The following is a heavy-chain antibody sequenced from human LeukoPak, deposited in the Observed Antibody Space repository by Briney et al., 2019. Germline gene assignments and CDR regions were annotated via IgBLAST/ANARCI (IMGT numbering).Heavy chain of an antibody. D-gene: IGHD6-13*01. CDR1: GFTFSSYS. CDR2: ISSSSSYI. CDR3: ARAGTSSSWFFDY. V-gene: IGHV3-21*01. J-gene: IGHJ4*02. Sequence: GGSLRLSCAASGFTFSSYSMNWVRQAPGKGLEWVSSISSSSSYIYYADSVKGRFTISRDNAKNSLYLQMNSLRAEDTAVYYCARAGTSSSWFFDYWGQGTLVTVSS.